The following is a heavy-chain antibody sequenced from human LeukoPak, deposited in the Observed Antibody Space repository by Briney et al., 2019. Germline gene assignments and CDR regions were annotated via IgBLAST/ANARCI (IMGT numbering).Heavy chain of an antibody. D-gene: IGHD3-10*01. CDR3: ARVYYYGSGSYVDY. CDR1: GGSISSYY. CDR2: IYYSGST. V-gene: IGHV4-59*01. Sequence: SETLSLTCTVSGGSISSYYWSWIRQPPGKELEWIGYIYYSGSTNYNSSLKSRVTISVDTSKNQFSLKLSSVTAADTAVYYCARVYYYGSGSYVDYWGQGTLVTVSS. J-gene: IGHJ4*02.